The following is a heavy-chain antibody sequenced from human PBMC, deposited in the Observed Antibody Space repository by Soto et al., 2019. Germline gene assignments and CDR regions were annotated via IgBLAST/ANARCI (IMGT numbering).Heavy chain of an antibody. CDR3: ARTVTRNYYYDSSGYLDY. CDR1: GGSISSGGYS. D-gene: IGHD3-22*01. CDR2: IYHSGST. Sequence: SEPLSLTCAVSGGSISSGGYSWSWIRQPPGKGLEWIGYIYHSGSTYYNPSLKSRVTISVDRSKNQFSLKLSSVTAADTAVYYCARTVTRNYYYDSSGYLDYWGQGTLVTVSS. J-gene: IGHJ4*02. V-gene: IGHV4-30-2*01.